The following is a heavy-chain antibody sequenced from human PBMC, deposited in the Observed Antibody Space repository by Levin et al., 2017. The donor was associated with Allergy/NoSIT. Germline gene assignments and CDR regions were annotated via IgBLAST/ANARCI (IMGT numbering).Heavy chain of an antibody. V-gene: IGHV4-61*01. D-gene: IGHD7-27*01. CDR3: ASARNWVSWTVFDN. Sequence: ASETLSLTCTVSAGSVSSGTYYWSWIRQPPGKGLEWIGDIYHSGSTKYNPSLRSRLSISLDTSRNQFSLELRSVTAADTAVYYCASARNWVSWTVFDNWGQGTLVTVSS. CDR1: AGSVSSGTYY. CDR2: IYHSGST. J-gene: IGHJ4*02.